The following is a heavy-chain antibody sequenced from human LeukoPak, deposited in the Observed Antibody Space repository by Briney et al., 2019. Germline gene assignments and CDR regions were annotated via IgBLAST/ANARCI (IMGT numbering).Heavy chain of an antibody. Sequence: ASVKVSCMASGYTFTGYYMHWVRQAPGQGLEWMGRINPNSGGTNYAQKFQGRVTMTRDTSISTAYMELSRLRSDDTAVYYCATTGIFGVAKGYFDYWGQGTLVTVSS. CDR1: GYTFTGYY. CDR2: INPNSGGT. J-gene: IGHJ4*02. CDR3: ATTGIFGVAKGYFDY. D-gene: IGHD3-3*01. V-gene: IGHV1-2*06.